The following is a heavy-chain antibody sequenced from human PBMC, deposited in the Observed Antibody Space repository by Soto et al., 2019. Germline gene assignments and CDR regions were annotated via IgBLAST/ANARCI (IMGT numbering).Heavy chain of an antibody. Sequence: QVQVVESGGGVVQPGRSLRLSCAASGFTFGSYGMHWVRQAPGKGLEWVAAISYDGSNKYYGDSVKGRFTISRDNSKNILNLQMNSLRGDDSAVYYCARDSRPLDQYFYYGMDVWGQGTTVTVSS. CDR3: ARDSRPLDQYFYYGMDV. V-gene: IGHV3-30*03. CDR2: ISYDGSNK. D-gene: IGHD1-1*01. CDR1: GFTFGSYG. J-gene: IGHJ6*02.